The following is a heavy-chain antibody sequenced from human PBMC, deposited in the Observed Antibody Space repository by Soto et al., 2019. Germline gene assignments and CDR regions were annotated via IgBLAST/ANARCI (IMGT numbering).Heavy chain of an antibody. D-gene: IGHD3-22*01. CDR3: GRADYYESNTDYCSGWWDP. J-gene: IGHJ5*02. CDR2: ISSSSSSI. Sequence: GGSLRLSCAASGFTFSAYSMNWVRQAPGKGLEWVSSISSSSSSIYYADSVKGRFTISRDNAKTSLYLQMNSLRSEDAAVYYWGRADYYESNTDYCSGWWDPCGEGTLVAV. CDR1: GFTFSAYS. V-gene: IGHV3-21*01.